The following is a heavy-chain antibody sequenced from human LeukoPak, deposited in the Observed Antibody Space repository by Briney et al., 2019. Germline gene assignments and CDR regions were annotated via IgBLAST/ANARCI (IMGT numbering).Heavy chain of an antibody. Sequence: GGSLRLSCAASGFTFSSYGMHWVRQAPGKGLEWVAVISYDGSNKYYADSVKGRFTISRDNSKNTLYLQMNSLRAEDTAVYYCAKDLYEYYYDSSGYGIDYWGQGTLVTVSS. D-gene: IGHD3-22*01. V-gene: IGHV3-30*18. CDR2: ISYDGSNK. J-gene: IGHJ4*02. CDR3: AKDLYEYYYDSSGYGIDY. CDR1: GFTFSSYG.